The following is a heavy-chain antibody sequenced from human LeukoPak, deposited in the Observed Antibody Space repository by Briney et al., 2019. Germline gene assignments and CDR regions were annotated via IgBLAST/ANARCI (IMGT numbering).Heavy chain of an antibody. Sequence: PSETLSLTCTVSGGSISSYYWSWIRQPPGKGLEWIGYIYYSGSTNYNPSLKSRVTISVDTSKNQFSLKLSSVTAADTAVYYCARHSTGPYYYYYGMDVWGQGTTVTVSS. CDR1: GGSISSYY. V-gene: IGHV4-59*08. CDR2: IYYSGST. CDR3: ARHSTGPYYYYYGMDV. D-gene: IGHD1-1*01. J-gene: IGHJ6*02.